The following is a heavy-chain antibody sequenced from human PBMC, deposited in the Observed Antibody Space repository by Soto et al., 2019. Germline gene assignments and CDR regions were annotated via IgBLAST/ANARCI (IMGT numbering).Heavy chain of an antibody. V-gene: IGHV1-58*01. CDR2: IAVGTGST. Sequence: SVKVSCKASGITFRRTAVQWMRQARGQRLEWIGRIAVGTGSTTYAQIVQERIAITRDMSTNTAYMELSGLRSEDTAVYYCVRRHVSATGIDWFDPWGQGTLVTVS. D-gene: IGHD6-13*01. J-gene: IGHJ5*02. CDR3: VRRHVSATGIDWFDP. CDR1: GITFRRTA.